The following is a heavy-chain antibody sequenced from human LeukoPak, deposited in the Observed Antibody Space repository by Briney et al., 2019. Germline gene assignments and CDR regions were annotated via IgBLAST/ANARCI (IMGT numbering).Heavy chain of an antibody. CDR3: AKDRRGGSYYAATLDI. Sequence: GGSLRLSCTASGFTFSSYAMSWVRQAPGKGLEWVSGISDSGVITYYADSVKGRFTISRDNSKNTLYVQMNSLRVEDTAVYYCAKDRRGGSYYAATLDIWGQGTMVTVSS. J-gene: IGHJ3*02. CDR1: GFTFSSYA. CDR2: ISDSGVIT. D-gene: IGHD1-26*01. V-gene: IGHV3-23*01.